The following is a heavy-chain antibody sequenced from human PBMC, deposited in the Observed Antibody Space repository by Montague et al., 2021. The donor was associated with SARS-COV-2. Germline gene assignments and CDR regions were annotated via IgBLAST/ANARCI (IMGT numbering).Heavy chain of an antibody. D-gene: IGHD3-3*02. CDR2: ISYDGSNK. Sequence: SLRLSCAASGFTFSSYAMHWVRQAPGKGLEWVAVISYDGSNKYYADSVKGRFTISRDNSKNTLYLQMNSLRAEDTAVYYCARELILRYGMDVWGQGTTVTVSS. J-gene: IGHJ6*02. CDR3: ARELILRYGMDV. V-gene: IGHV3-30*04. CDR1: GFTFSSYA.